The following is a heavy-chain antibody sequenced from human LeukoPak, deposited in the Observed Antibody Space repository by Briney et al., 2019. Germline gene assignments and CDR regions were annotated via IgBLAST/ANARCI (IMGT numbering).Heavy chain of an antibody. CDR1: GGSISSYY. CDR3: ARDGGSWYTLFDY. D-gene: IGHD6-13*01. J-gene: IGHJ4*02. Sequence: SETLSLTCTVSGGSISSYYWSWIRQPPGKGLEWIGYIYYSGSTNYNPSLKSRVTISVDTSKNQFSLKLSSVTAADTAVYYCARDGGSWYTLFDYWGQGTPVTVSS. V-gene: IGHV4-59*01. CDR2: IYYSGST.